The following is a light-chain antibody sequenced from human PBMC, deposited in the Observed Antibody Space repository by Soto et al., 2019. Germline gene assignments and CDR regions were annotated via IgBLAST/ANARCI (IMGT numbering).Light chain of an antibody. J-gene: IGKJ1*01. Sequence: DIQMTQSPSTLSGSVGDRVTITCRASQTISSWLAWYQQKPGKAPKLLIYKASTLKSGVPSRFSGSGSGTELTLTISSLQPDDFATYYCQPYNSHAEAFGQGTKVDLK. CDR3: QPYNSHAEA. CDR1: QTISSW. CDR2: KAS. V-gene: IGKV1-5*03.